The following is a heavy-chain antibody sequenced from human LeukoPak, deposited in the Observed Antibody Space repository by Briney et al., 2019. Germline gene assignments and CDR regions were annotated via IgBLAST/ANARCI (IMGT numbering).Heavy chain of an antibody. V-gene: IGHV1-18*01. CDR1: GYTLTNYG. Sequence: ASVKVSCKASGYTLTNYGISWVRQAPGQGLEWMGWISAYNGYTDYAQKFQFRVTMTTDTSTSTAYMELRSLRSDDTAVYYCARDKAVTTEVTQYFQHWGQGTLVTVSS. CDR2: ISAYNGYT. D-gene: IGHD4-23*01. CDR3: ARDKAVTTEVTQYFQH. J-gene: IGHJ1*01.